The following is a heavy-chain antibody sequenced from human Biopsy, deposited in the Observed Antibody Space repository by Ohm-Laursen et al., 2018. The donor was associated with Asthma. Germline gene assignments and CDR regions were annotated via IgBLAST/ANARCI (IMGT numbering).Heavy chain of an antibody. D-gene: IGHD6-13*01. CDR1: GGYMRSGNYY. J-gene: IGHJ6*02. Sequence: GTLSLTCGLSSGSGGYMRSGNYYWGWIRQPPGKGLEWIGSIYYSGTTYYNPSLESRVTVSADTSKNKFSLKLTSVTAADTAVYYCVRGSSSWHHGPFHYYYGLDVWGQGTTATVSS. V-gene: IGHV4-39*01. CDR2: IYYSGTT. CDR3: VRGSSSWHHGPFHYYYGLDV.